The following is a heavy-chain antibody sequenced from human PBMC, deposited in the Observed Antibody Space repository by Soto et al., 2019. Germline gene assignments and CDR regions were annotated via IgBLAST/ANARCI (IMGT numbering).Heavy chain of an antibody. D-gene: IGHD3-22*01. CDR3: VRSFFYDNTAYHSSDAFDI. CDR2: VFTSGNT. V-gene: IGHV4-4*07. CDR1: GGSISSHY. J-gene: IGHJ3*02. Sequence: SETLSLTCTVSGGSISSHYWSWIRQPDGKGLEWIGRVFTSGNTNDNPSLQSRVTMSVDTSKNQFSLKLSSVTAADTAVYYCVRSFFYDNTAYHSSDAFDIWGQGTMVTVSS.